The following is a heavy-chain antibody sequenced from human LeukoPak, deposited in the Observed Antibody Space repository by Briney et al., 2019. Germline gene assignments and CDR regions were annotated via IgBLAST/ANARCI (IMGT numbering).Heavy chain of an antibody. J-gene: IGHJ6*03. V-gene: IGHV3-30*18. CDR3: AKLLLDYYMDV. CDR2: ISYDGSNK. D-gene: IGHD3-22*01. Sequence: GGSLRLSCAASGFTFSSYGMHWVRQAPGKGLEWVAVISYDGSNKYYADSVKGRFTISRDNSKNTLYLQMNSLRAEDTAVYYCAKLLLDYYMDVWGKGTTVTVSS. CDR1: GFTFSSYG.